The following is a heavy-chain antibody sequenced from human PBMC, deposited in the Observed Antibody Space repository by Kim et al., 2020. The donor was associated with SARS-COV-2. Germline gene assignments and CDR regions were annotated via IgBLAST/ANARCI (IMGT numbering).Heavy chain of an antibody. Sequence: GGSLRLSCAASGFTFSNGWMSWVRRAPGRGLEWVGRIKSNSAGGTTDFAAPVKGRFAISRDDSKNTFYLLMTSLKTEDTAVYYCSTADRSILDYWGQGAL. D-gene: IGHD2-15*01. CDR1: GFTFSNGW. CDR2: IKSNSAGGTT. V-gene: IGHV3-15*01. CDR3: STADRSILDY. J-gene: IGHJ4*02.